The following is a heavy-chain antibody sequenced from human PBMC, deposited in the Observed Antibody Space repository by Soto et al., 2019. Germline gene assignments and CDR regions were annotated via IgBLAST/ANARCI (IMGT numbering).Heavy chain of an antibody. J-gene: IGHJ6*02. CDR1: GGTFSSYA. D-gene: IGHD6-6*01. CDR2: IIPIFGTA. CDR3: SRGNEYSSSYYYYYGMDV. Sequence: QVQLVQSWAEVKKPGSSVKVSCKASGGTFSSYAISWVRQAPGQGLEWMGGIIPIFGTANYAQKFQGRVTITADESTSKAYMELRSPRSEDTAVYYGSRGNEYSSSYYYYYGMDVWGQGTTVTVSS. V-gene: IGHV1-69*01.